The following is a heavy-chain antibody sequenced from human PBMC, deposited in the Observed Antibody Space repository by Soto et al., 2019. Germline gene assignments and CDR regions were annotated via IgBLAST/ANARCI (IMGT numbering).Heavy chain of an antibody. CDR3: ARDNHSSGWYNWFDP. CDR2: IYYSGST. V-gene: IGHV4-31*03. D-gene: IGHD6-19*01. CDR1: GGSISSGGYY. J-gene: IGHJ5*02. Sequence: LSLTCTVSGGSISSGGYYWSWIRQHPGKGLEWIGYIYYSGSTYYNPSLKSRVTISVDASKNQFSLKLSSVTAADTAVYYCARDNHSSGWYNWFDPWGQGTLVTVSS.